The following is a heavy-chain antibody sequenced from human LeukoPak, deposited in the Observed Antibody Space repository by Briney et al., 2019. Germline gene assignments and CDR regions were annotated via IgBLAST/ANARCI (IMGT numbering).Heavy chain of an antibody. CDR1: GYTFTSYG. Sequence: SVKVSCKASGYTFTSYGISWVRQAPGQGLEWMGGIIPIFGTANYAQKFQGRVTITADKSTSTAYMELSSLRSEDTAVYYCARDPYDSSGYYHNWFDPWGQGTLVTVSS. J-gene: IGHJ5*02. CDR2: IIPIFGTA. D-gene: IGHD3-22*01. V-gene: IGHV1-69*06. CDR3: ARDPYDSSGYYHNWFDP.